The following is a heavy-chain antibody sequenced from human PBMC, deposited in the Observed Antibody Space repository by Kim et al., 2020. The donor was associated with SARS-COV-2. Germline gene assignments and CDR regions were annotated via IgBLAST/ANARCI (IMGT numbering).Heavy chain of an antibody. D-gene: IGHD3-10*01. CDR1: GGSISSSSYY. CDR3: ASQFSGKSFKRGYWFDP. J-gene: IGHJ5*02. V-gene: IGHV4-39*01. CDR2: IYYSGST. Sequence: SETLSLTCTVSGGSISSSSYYWGWIRQPPGKGLEWIGSIYYSGSTYYNPSLKSRVTISVDTSKNQFSLKLSSVTAADTAVYYCASQFSGKSFKRGYWFDPWGQGTLVTVSS.